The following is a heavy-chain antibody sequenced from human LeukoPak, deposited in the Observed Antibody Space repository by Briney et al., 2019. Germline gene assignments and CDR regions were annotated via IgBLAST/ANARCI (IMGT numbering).Heavy chain of an antibody. J-gene: IGHJ4*02. V-gene: IGHV3-33*01. CDR2: IWYDGSNK. CDR3: TTNQIMIREYYFDY. Sequence: PGRSLRLSCAASGFTFRTYGMHWVRQAPGKGLEWVAVIWYDGSNKYYADSAKGRFTISRDNSKNTLYLQMNSLRVEDTAVYYCTTNQIMIREYYFDYWGQGTLVTVSS. CDR1: GFTFRTYG. D-gene: IGHD3-16*01.